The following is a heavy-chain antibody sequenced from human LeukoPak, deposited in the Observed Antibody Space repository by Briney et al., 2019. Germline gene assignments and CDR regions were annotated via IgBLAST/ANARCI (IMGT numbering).Heavy chain of an antibody. CDR1: GFTFSSYA. V-gene: IGHV3-23*01. CDR2: ISGSGGST. Sequence: GGSLRLSCAASGFTFSSYAMSWVRQAPGKGLEWVSAISGSGGSTYYADSVKGRFTISRDNSKNTLYLQMNSLRAEDTAVCYCAKDSRYSSGWKYFDYWGQGTLVTVSS. D-gene: IGHD6-19*01. J-gene: IGHJ4*02. CDR3: AKDSRYSSGWKYFDY.